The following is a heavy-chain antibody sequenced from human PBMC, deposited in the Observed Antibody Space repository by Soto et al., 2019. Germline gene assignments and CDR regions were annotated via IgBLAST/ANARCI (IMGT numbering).Heavy chain of an antibody. Sequence: GGSLRLSCAASGFAFSTYAMTWVRQAPGKGLEWVSALCGSGGCTYYADSVKGRFTISRDNFKNTLYLQMNSLRAEDTAVYYCAKEKGDFGVLIAPYGMDVWGQGTTVTVSS. D-gene: IGHD3-3*01. CDR3: AKEKGDFGVLIAPYGMDV. V-gene: IGHV3-23*01. CDR1: GFAFSTYA. J-gene: IGHJ6*02. CDR2: LCGSGGCT.